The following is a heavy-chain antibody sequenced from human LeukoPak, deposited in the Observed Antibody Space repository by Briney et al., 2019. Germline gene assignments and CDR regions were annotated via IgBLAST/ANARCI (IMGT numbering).Heavy chain of an antibody. CDR3: ARRTVANAFDI. Sequence: ASVKVSCKASGYTFTSYYMHWVRQAPGQGLEWMGIINPSGGSTSYAQKFQGRVTMTEDTSTDTAYMELISLRSEDTAVYYCARRTVANAFDIWGQGTMVTVSS. CDR2: INPSGGST. D-gene: IGHD1-1*01. V-gene: IGHV1-46*01. CDR1: GYTFTSYY. J-gene: IGHJ3*02.